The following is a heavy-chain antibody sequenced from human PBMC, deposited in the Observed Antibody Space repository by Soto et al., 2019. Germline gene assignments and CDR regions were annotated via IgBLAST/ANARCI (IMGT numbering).Heavy chain of an antibody. D-gene: IGHD4-17*01. CDR1: GYTFTSYD. Sequence: ASVKVSCKASGYTFTSYDINWVRQATGQGLEWMGWMNPNSGNTGYAQKFQGRVAMTRNTSISTAYMELSSLRSEDTAVYYCARGSDGDYPYYYYYYGMDVWGQGTTVTVS. CDR3: ARGSDGDYPYYYYYYGMDV. J-gene: IGHJ6*02. CDR2: MNPNSGNT. V-gene: IGHV1-8*01.